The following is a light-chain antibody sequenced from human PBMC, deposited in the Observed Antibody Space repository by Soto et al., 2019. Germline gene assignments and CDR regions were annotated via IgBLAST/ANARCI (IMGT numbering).Light chain of an antibody. CDR3: QQYGSSPYT. CDR2: GAS. V-gene: IGKV3-20*01. Sequence: EIVLTQSPGTLSLSPGERATLSCRASQNIKINYLAWYLQKPGQAPRLLIFGASNRATGSPDRFSGSGSGTDFTLTISKLEPADFAVYYCQQYGSSPYTFGQGTRLEIK. J-gene: IGKJ2*01. CDR1: QNIKINY.